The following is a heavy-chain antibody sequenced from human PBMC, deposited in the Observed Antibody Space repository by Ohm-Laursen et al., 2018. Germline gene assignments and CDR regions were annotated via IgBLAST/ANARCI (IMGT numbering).Heavy chain of an antibody. CDR2: IYDSGST. V-gene: IGHV3-66*01. CDR3: ARETSPEYYDSSGYYFN. CDR1: GFTVSSNY. D-gene: IGHD3-22*01. Sequence: SLRLSCTASGFTVSSNYMSWVRQAPGKGLEWVSDIYDSGSTNYAASVKGRFTISRDNSKNTLYLQMNSRRAEDTAVYYCARETSPEYYDSSGYYFNWGQGTLVTVSS. J-gene: IGHJ4*02.